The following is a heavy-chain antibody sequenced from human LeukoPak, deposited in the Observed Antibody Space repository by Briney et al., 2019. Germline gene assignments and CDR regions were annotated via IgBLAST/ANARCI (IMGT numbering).Heavy chain of an antibody. V-gene: IGHV3-23*01. D-gene: IGHD6-13*01. CDR1: GFTFSSYA. Sequence: GGSLRLSCAASGFTFSSYAMSWVRQAPGKGLEWVSAISGSGGSTYYADSVKGRFTISRDNSKNTLYLQMNSLRAEDTAVYYCATPLYPSSSWHPSPFDYWGQGTLVTVSS. J-gene: IGHJ4*02. CDR3: ATPLYPSSSWHPSPFDY. CDR2: ISGSGGST.